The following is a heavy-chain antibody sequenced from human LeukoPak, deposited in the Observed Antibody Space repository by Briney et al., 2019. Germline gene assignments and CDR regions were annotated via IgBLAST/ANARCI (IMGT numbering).Heavy chain of an antibody. CDR2: IYYSGST. D-gene: IGHD3-10*01. CDR1: GGSISSGGYY. Sequence: SETLSLTCTVSGGSISSGGYYWGWIRQPPGKGLEWIGSIYYSGSTYYNPSLKSRVTISVDTSKNQFSLKLSSVTAADTAVYYCARQGSGSRKNWFDPWGQGTLVTVSS. CDR3: ARQGSGSRKNWFDP. V-gene: IGHV4-39*01. J-gene: IGHJ5*02.